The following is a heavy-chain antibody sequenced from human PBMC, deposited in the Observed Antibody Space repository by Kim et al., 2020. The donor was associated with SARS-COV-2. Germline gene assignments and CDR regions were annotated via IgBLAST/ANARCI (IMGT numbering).Heavy chain of an antibody. Sequence: GGSLRLSCAASGFTFSSYGMHWVRQAPGKGLEWVAVIWYDGSNKYYADSVKGRFTISRDNSKNTLYLQMNSLRAEDTAVYYCARGGGYYVILTGYLDVWGQGTTVTVSS. CDR2: IWYDGSNK. D-gene: IGHD3-9*01. CDR3: ARGGGYYVILTGYLDV. J-gene: IGHJ6*02. CDR1: GFTFSSYG. V-gene: IGHV3-33*01.